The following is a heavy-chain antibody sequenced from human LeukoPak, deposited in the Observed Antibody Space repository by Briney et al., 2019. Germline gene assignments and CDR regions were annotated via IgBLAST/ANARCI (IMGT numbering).Heavy chain of an antibody. CDR3: ARGYCSGGSCYRPDWFDP. CDR1: GGSISYYY. J-gene: IGHJ5*02. V-gene: IGHV4-4*07. CDR2: IYTSGRT. Sequence: SETLSLTCTVSGGSISYYYWNWIRQPAGKGLEWIGRIYTSGRTYYNPSLKSRVSMSVDTSKNQFSLKLSSVTAADTAVYYCARGYCSGGSCYRPDWFDPWGQGTLVTVSS. D-gene: IGHD2-15*01.